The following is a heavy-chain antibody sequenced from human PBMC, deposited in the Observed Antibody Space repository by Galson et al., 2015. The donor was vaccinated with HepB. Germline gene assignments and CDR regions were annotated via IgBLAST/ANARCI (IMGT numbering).Heavy chain of an antibody. J-gene: IGHJ4*02. CDR3: ARGGSGYFFNN. Sequence: SVKVSCKASGGSFSDYAITWVRQAPGQGLEWMGGIIPFSGTADYAQRFQGRVTITADTSTRTGYMGLSSLRSEDTAVYFCARGGSGYFFNNWGQGTLVTVSS. D-gene: IGHD3-3*01. CDR2: IIPFSGTA. V-gene: IGHV1-69*06. CDR1: GGSFSDYA.